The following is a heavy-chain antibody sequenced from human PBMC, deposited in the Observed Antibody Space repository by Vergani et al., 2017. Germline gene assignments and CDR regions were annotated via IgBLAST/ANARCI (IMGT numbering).Heavy chain of an antibody. J-gene: IGHJ4*02. CDR1: GYTFTSYA. CDR3: ARGVLTVDY. V-gene: IGHV1-3*01. CDR2: INAGNGNT. Sequence: QVQLVQSGAEVKKPGASVTVSCKASGYTFTSYAMHWVRQAPGQRLEWMGWINAGNGNTKYSQKFQGRVTITRDTSASTAYMELSSLISEDTAVYYCARGVLTVDYWGQGTLVTVSS. D-gene: IGHD1-1*01.